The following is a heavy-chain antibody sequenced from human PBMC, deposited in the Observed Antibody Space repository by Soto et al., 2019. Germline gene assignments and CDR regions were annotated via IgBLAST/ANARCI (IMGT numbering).Heavy chain of an antibody. CDR2: ISYDGSNK. CDR1: GFTFSSYG. CDR3: ARGLFGIAVAPSDY. Sequence: QSGGSLRLSCAASGFTFSSYGMHWVRQAPGKGLEWVAVISYDGSNKYYADSVKGRFTISRDNSKNTLYLQMNSLRAEDTAVYYCARGLFGIAVAPSDYWGQGTLVTVSS. D-gene: IGHD6-19*01. V-gene: IGHV3-30*03. J-gene: IGHJ4*02.